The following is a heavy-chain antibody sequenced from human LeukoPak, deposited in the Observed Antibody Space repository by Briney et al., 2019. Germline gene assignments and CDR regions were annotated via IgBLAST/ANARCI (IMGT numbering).Heavy chain of an antibody. CDR3: AMPYSSSLNYFDY. Sequence: ASVKVSCKAFGYTFKSYGISWVRQAPGQGLEWMGWISTYNGNTNYAQNLQGRVTMTRDTSTSTVYMELSSLRSEDTAVYYCAMPYSSSLNYFDYWGQGTLVTVSS. D-gene: IGHD6-13*01. V-gene: IGHV1-18*01. J-gene: IGHJ4*02. CDR2: ISTYNGNT. CDR1: GYTFKSYG.